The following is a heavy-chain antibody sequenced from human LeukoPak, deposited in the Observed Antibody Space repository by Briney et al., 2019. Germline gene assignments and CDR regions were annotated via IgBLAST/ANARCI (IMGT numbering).Heavy chain of an antibody. CDR3: AREGRVTGYFDY. CDR2: IYYSGST. V-gene: IGHV4-59*01. CDR1: GGSFSGYY. J-gene: IGHJ4*02. Sequence: SETLSLTCAVYGGSFSGYYWSWIRQPPGKGLEWIGYIYYSGSTNYSPSLKSRATISVDTSKSHLSLKLNSVTAADTAVYYCAREGRVTGYFDYWGQGILVTVSS.